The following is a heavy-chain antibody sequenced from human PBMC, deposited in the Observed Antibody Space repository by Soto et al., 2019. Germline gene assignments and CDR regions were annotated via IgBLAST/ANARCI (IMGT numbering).Heavy chain of an antibody. CDR1: GYSFTSYW. J-gene: IGHJ6*02. D-gene: IGHD1-20*01. CDR2: IDPSDSYT. Sequence: PGESLKISCKVSGYSFTSYWISWVRQMPGKGLEWMGRIDPSDSYTNYSPSFQGHVTISADKSISTAYLQWSSLKALDTAMYYCARHNTSPYYYYYGLEVWGQGTTVTVSS. V-gene: IGHV5-10-1*01. CDR3: ARHNTSPYYYYYGLEV.